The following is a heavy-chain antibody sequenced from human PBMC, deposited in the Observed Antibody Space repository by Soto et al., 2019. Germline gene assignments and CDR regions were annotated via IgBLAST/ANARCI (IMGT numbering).Heavy chain of an antibody. CDR2: ISSSGST. CDR3: ARVGPWVPYYYDSSPYTFENWFDP. Sequence: SETLSLTCTVSGGSVNNNAFSWTWIRQHPGKGPECIGHISSSGSTYYNPSLNSRVTLSIDMTNNHVSLILNSVTAADTAVYYCARVGPWVPYYYDSSPYTFENWFDPWGQGTLVTVSS. V-gene: IGHV4-30-4*08. CDR1: GGSVNNNAFS. D-gene: IGHD3-22*01. J-gene: IGHJ5*02.